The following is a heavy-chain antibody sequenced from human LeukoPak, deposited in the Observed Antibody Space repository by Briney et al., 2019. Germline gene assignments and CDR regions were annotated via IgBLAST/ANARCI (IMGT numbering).Heavy chain of an antibody. D-gene: IGHD3-3*01. Sequence: GGSLRLSCAASGFTSSSHNMHWGRQAPRKGEGWVAVVWYDGITNVFAGAVKGRFTLSRDNSNKTLFLQINSLRVEDTAVYYCAKDRSGTWSFDYWGQGTLVTVSS. CDR1: GFTSSSHN. CDR2: VWYDGITN. V-gene: IGHV3-33*06. CDR3: AKDRSGTWSFDY. J-gene: IGHJ4*02.